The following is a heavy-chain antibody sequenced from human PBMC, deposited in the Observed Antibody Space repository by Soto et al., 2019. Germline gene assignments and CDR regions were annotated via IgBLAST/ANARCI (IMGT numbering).Heavy chain of an antibody. Sequence: ASVKVSCKASGYTFTYRYLHWVRQAPGQALEWMGWITPFNGNTNYAQKFQDRVTITRDRSMSTAYMELSSLRSEDTAMYYCASPIGYSSSSVARWVAFDIWGQGTMVTVSS. CDR1: GYTFTYRY. CDR2: ITPFNGNT. J-gene: IGHJ3*02. CDR3: ASPIGYSSSSVARWVAFDI. V-gene: IGHV1-45*02. D-gene: IGHD6-6*01.